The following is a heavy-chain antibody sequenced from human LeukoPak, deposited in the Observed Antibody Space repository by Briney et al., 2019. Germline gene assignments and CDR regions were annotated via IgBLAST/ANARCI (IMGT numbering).Heavy chain of an antibody. CDR1: GGTFSSYA. V-gene: IGHV1-69*13. Sequence: ASVKVSCKASGGTFSSYAISWVRQAPGQGLEWMGGIIPIFGTANYAQTFQGRVTITADESTSTAYMELSSLRSEDTAVYYCARDGGIAARRPPTRYYYYYYMDVWGKGTTVTVSS. CDR3: ARDGGIAARRPPTRYYYYYYMDV. CDR2: IIPIFGTA. D-gene: IGHD6-6*01. J-gene: IGHJ6*03.